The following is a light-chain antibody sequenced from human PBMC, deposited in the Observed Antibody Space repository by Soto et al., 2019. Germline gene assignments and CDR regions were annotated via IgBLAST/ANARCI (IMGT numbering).Light chain of an antibody. Sequence: IVFTQSPGTLALSPGERASLSCGASQSISNSLAWYQQKPGQAPRLLIFGASNRATGIPDRFSGSGSGTDFTLTISRLEPEDFAVYYCQQYGSSPRTFGQGTKVDI. CDR1: QSISNS. CDR2: GAS. J-gene: IGKJ1*01. V-gene: IGKV3-20*01. CDR3: QQYGSSPRT.